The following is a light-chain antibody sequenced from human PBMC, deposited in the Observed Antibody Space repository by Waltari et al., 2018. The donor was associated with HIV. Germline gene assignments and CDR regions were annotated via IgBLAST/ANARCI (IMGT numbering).Light chain of an antibody. CDR2: SSS. J-gene: IGLJ3*02. Sequence: QSVLTQPPSVSGAPGQRDTISSTGSSSNIGAGYDGHWYQQLPGTAPKLLIYSSSDRSVRVSDRFSGSNSGSSGSLVITGLQAEDEADYYCHSCDRISWVFGAGTKLTVL. CDR3: HSCDRISWV. CDR1: SSNIGAGYD. V-gene: IGLV1-40*01.